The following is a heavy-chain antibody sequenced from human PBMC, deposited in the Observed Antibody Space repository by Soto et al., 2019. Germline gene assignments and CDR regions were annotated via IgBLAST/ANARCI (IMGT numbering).Heavy chain of an antibody. CDR1: GYSISSGYY. Sequence: SETLSLTCAVSGYSISSGYYWGWIRQPPGKGLEWIGSIYHSGSTYYNPSLKSRVTISVDTSKNQFSLKLSSVTAADTAVYYCARRAGIAAAGVWFDPWGQGTLVTVSS. D-gene: IGHD6-13*01. CDR2: IYHSGST. V-gene: IGHV4-38-2*01. J-gene: IGHJ5*02. CDR3: ARRAGIAAAGVWFDP.